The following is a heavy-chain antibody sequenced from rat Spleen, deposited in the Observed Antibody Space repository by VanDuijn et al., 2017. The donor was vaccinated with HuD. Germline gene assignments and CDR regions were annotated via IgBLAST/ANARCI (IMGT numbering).Heavy chain of an antibody. CDR1: GFSLTSSH. V-gene: IGHV2-43*01. Sequence: QVLLKESGPGLVQPSQTLSLTCTVSGFSLTSSHVSWVRQPPGKGLEWMGVIWTGGSTAYNSLLKSRLSISRDTSKNQVFLKRNSLQSEDTTTYYCARGYYSSYTLGYFDYWGQGVMVTVSS. J-gene: IGHJ2*01. CDR2: IWTGGST. CDR3: ARGYYSSYTLGYFDY. D-gene: IGHD1-2*01.